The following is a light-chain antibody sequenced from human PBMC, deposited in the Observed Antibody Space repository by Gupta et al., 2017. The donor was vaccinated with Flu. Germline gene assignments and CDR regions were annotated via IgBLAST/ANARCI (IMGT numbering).Light chain of an antibody. J-gene: IGLJ2*01. V-gene: IGLV3-19*01. CDR3: NSRDSSWNHLV. CDR1: SLRSYY. Sequence: SAELTQAPAVAVAWGPTGRITRQVDSLRSYYARWYQQKPAQAPVLVIYGKNIRPSGLPARFSGSRSGNTASWTITGAQVEDEADYYCNSRDSSWNHLVYGGGTKRTVL. CDR2: GKN.